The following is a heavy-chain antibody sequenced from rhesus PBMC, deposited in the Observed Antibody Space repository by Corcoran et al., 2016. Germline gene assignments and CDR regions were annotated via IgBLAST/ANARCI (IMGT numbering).Heavy chain of an antibody. Sequence: QVQLQESGPGLVKPSETLPLPCAVSGASIRSNYWSWLRPAPGKGLEWIGRIYGSGGSTDYNPSLKSRVTISIDTSKNQFSLKLSSVTAADTAVYYCARGYFDLWGPGTPITISS. V-gene: IGHV4S2*01. CDR3: ARGYFDL. CDR1: GASIRSNY. J-gene: IGHJ2*01. CDR2: IYGSGGST.